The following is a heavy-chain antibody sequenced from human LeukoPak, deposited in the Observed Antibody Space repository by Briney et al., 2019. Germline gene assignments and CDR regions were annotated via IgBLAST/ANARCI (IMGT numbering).Heavy chain of an antibody. V-gene: IGHV1-46*01. J-gene: IGHJ1*01. CDR2: INPSGGST. CDR3: ARAEHYYDSSGYSSFQH. CDR1: GYTFTSYY. D-gene: IGHD3-22*01. Sequence: GASVKVSCKASGYTFTSYYMHWVRQAPGQGLEWRGIINPSGGSTSYAQKFQGRVTMTRDTSTSTVYMELSSLRSEDTAVYYCARAEHYYDSSGYSSFQHWGQGTLVTVSS.